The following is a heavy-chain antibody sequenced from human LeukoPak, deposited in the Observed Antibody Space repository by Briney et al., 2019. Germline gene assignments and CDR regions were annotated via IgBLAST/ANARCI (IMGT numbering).Heavy chain of an antibody. D-gene: IGHD2-2*01. CDR2: IYTSGST. J-gene: IGHJ4*02. Sequence: SETLSLTCTVSGGSISSYYWSWIRQPAGKGLEWIGRIYTSGSTNYNPSLKSRVTMSVDTSKNQFSLKLSSVTAADTAVYYCASRYCTSTSCYSFDNWGQGALVTVSS. V-gene: IGHV4-4*07. CDR1: GGSISSYY. CDR3: ASRYCTSTSCYSFDN.